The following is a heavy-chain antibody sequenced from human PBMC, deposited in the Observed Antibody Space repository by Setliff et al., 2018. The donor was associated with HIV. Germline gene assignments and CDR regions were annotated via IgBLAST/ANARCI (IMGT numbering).Heavy chain of an antibody. D-gene: IGHD2-15*01. J-gene: IGHJ6*02. Sequence: SETLSLTCAVSGYSISRDYYWGWIRQPPGKGLEWIGSIYHNGNTYYSPSLKSRVTISVDTSRNQISLKLSSVTAADTAVYYCARQSLGNCSGARCSFSGMDVWGPGTTVTVS. CDR2: IYHNGNT. CDR1: GYSISRDYY. V-gene: IGHV4-38-2*01. CDR3: ARQSLGNCSGARCSFSGMDV.